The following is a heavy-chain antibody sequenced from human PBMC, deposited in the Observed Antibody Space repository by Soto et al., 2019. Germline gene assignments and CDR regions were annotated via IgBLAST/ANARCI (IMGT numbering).Heavy chain of an antibody. J-gene: IGHJ6*02. V-gene: IGHV4-59*01. Sequence: QVQLQESGPGLVKPSETLSLTCTVSGGSISSYYWSWIRQPPGKGLEWIGYIYYSGSTNYNPSLKNRVTISVDTSKNQFSLKLSSVTAADTAVYYCAGTTVVTPPPHVYYYGMDVWGPGTTVTVSS. CDR1: GGSISSYY. D-gene: IGHD4-17*01. CDR3: AGTTVVTPPPHVYYYGMDV. CDR2: IYYSGST.